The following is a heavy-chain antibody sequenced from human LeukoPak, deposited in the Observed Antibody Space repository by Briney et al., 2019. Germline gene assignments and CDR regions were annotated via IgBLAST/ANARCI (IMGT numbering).Heavy chain of an antibody. V-gene: IGHV4-59*11. Sequence: SETLSLTCTVSGGPISSHYWSWIRQPPGKGLEWIGYIYYGGITDYNPSLKSRVTMSTDTSKNQFSLNLSSVTAADTAVYYCARVGETWYNPKNYFDYWGQGTLVTVSS. J-gene: IGHJ4*02. CDR1: GGPISSHY. D-gene: IGHD1-1*01. CDR2: IYYGGIT. CDR3: ARVGETWYNPKNYFDY.